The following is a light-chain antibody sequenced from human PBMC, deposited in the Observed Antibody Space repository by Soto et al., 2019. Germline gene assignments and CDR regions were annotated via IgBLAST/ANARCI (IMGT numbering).Light chain of an antibody. Sequence: DIQMTQSPSSLSASVGDRVTITCRASQSISSYLNWYQQKPGKAPKLLIYAASSFQSGVPSRFSGSVSGTDFTLTISSLQPEDFATYYCQQSYSTSIFTFGPGTKVDIK. CDR3: QQSYSTSIFT. CDR2: AAS. CDR1: QSISSY. V-gene: IGKV1-39*01. J-gene: IGKJ3*01.